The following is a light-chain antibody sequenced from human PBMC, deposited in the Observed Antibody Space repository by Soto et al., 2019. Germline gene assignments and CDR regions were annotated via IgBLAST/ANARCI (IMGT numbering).Light chain of an antibody. CDR1: QSVSNS. J-gene: IGKJ1*01. Sequence: EIVLTQSPATLSLSPGERATLSCRASQSVSNSLAWYQQKPGQPPRLLIYGASTRATGIPARFSGSGSGTEFTLTISSLQSEDFAVYYCQQYNNWGTFGQGTKVEIK. V-gene: IGKV3-15*01. CDR3: QQYNNWGT. CDR2: GAS.